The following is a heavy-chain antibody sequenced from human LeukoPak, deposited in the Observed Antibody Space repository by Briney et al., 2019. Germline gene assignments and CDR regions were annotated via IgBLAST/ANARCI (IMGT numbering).Heavy chain of an antibody. CDR3: ARERGDGYNWGLYYYYYMDV. CDR1: GYTFTSYY. J-gene: IGHJ6*03. Sequence: ASVKVSCKASGYTFTSYYMHWVRQAPGQGLEWMGIIDPSGGSTSYAQKFQGRVTMTRDTSTSTVYMELSSLRSEDTAVYYCARERGDGYNWGLYYYYYMDVWGKGTTVTVSS. V-gene: IGHV1-46*01. D-gene: IGHD5-24*01. CDR2: IDPSGGST.